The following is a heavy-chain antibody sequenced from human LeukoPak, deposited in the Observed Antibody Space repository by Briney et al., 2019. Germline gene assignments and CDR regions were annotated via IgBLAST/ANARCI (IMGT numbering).Heavy chain of an antibody. CDR2: INPNSGGT. V-gene: IGHV1-2*02. CDR1: GYTFTGYY. CDR3: ARTGAYGGNLRSSF. D-gene: IGHD4-23*01. Sequence: ASVKVSCKASGYTFTGYYMHWVRQAPGQGLEWMGWINPNSGGTNYAQKFQGRVTMTRDTSISTAYMELSRLRSDDTAVYYCARTGAYGGNLRSSFWGQGTLVTVSS. J-gene: IGHJ4*02.